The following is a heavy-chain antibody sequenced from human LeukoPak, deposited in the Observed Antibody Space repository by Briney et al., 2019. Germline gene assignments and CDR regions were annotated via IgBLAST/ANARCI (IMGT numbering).Heavy chain of an antibody. J-gene: IGHJ4*02. D-gene: IGHD2-21*02. V-gene: IGHV3-74*01. CDR3: ARATYCGVGCYKGFDY. CDR1: GFTFSNYW. CDR2: ISTDGRSA. Sequence: PGGSLRLSCAASGFTFSNYWMHWVRQVPGKGLVWVSRISTDGRSATYADSVRGRLSISRDNTKNTLYLQMNSLGAEDTAVFYCARATYCGVGCYKGFDYWGQGALVTVSS.